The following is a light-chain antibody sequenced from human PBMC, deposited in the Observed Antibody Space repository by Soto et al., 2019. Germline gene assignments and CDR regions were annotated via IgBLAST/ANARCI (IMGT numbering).Light chain of an antibody. J-gene: IGKJ4*01. Sequence: EIVMTQSPDTLSQSPGERASLSCGASKLVGSSMAWYHQKPGQPPRLFIYGASTRAAGVPARFSGSGSGTEFTLTISSLQSEDSAVYYCQQYNNWPVTFGGGTKVEIK. CDR3: QQYNNWPVT. CDR2: GAS. V-gene: IGKV3-15*01. CDR1: KLVGSS.